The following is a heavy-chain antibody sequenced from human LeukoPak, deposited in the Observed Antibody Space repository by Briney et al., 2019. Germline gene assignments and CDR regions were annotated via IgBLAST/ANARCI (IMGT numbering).Heavy chain of an antibody. CDR2: IYYSGNT. V-gene: IGHV4-39*01. CDR1: GGSISSSSYY. Sequence: PSETLSVTCTVSGGSISSSSYYWGWIRQPPGKGLEWIGSIYYSGNTYYNPSLKSRVTISVDTSKNQFSLKLNSVTAADTAVYYCARRSPYFDYWGQGTLVTVSS. CDR3: ARRSPYFDY. J-gene: IGHJ4*02.